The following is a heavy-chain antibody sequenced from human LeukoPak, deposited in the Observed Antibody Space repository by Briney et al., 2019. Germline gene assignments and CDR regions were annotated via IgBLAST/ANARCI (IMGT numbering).Heavy chain of an antibody. CDR1: EFTFSSYW. V-gene: IGHV3-74*01. Sequence: GGSLRLSCAASEFTFSSYWMHWVRQAPGKGLVWVSRIHTDGSSTTYADSVKGRFTISRDNAKNTLYLQMNSLRADDTAVYYCSRGNPTTANDYWGQGTLVTVSS. CDR2: IHTDGSST. J-gene: IGHJ4*02. CDR3: SRGNPTTANDY. D-gene: IGHD4-17*01.